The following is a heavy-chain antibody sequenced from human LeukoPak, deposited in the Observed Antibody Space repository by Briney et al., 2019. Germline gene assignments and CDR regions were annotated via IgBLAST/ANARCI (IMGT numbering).Heavy chain of an antibody. CDR3: ARSYYYGSEFDP. J-gene: IGHJ5*02. V-gene: IGHV1-18*01. CDR2: ISAYNGNT. Sequence: ASVKVSCKASGYTFTSYGISWVRQAPGQGLEWMGWISAYNGNTNYAQKLQGRVTMTTDTSTSTAYMELRSLRSDDTAGYYCARSYYYGSEFDPWGQGTLVTVSS. CDR1: GYTFTSYG. D-gene: IGHD3-10*01.